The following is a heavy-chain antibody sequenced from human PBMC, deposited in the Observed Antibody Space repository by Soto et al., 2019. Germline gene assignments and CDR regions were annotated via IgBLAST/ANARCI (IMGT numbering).Heavy chain of an antibody. CDR2: INVGTGDA. D-gene: IGHD1-26*01. CDR1: GYTFTRYS. V-gene: IGHV1-3*01. Sequence: QVQLVQSGAEVKEPGASVKVSCKASGYTFTRYSMHWVRQAPGQRLEWMGWINVGTGDAKYSEKFLGRVTITRDTSASTAYMELSSLRSEDTAVYYCAREMSGSYQYYGVDVWGQGTTVTVSS. CDR3: AREMSGSYQYYGVDV. J-gene: IGHJ6*02.